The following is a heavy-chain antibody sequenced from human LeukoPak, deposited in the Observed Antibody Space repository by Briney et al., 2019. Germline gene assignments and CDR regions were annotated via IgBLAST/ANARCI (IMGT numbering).Heavy chain of an antibody. V-gene: IGHV4-38-2*01. Sequence: SETLSLTCAVSGYSISSGYYWGWIRQPPGKGLEWIGSIHHSGSTYYNPSLKSRVTISVDTSKNQFSLKLSSVTAADTAVYYCARRIARPDNWFDPWGQGTLVTVSS. CDR2: IHHSGST. D-gene: IGHD6-6*01. CDR3: ARRIARPDNWFDP. J-gene: IGHJ5*02. CDR1: GYSISSGYY.